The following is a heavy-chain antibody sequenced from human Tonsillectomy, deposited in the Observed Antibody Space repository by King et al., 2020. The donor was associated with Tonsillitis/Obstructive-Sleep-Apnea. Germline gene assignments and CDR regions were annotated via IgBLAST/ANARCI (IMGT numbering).Heavy chain of an antibody. D-gene: IGHD4-11*01. V-gene: IGHV3-30*04. CDR1: GFTFSSYA. Sequence: VQLVQSGGGVVQPGRSLRLSCAASGFTFSSYAMHWVRQAPGKGLEWVAVISYDGSNKYYADSVKGRFTISRDNSKNTLYLQMNSLRAEDTAVYYCARPQTTVTKRVSGNWFDPWGQGTLVTVSS. CDR3: ARPQTTVTKRVSGNWFDP. J-gene: IGHJ5*02. CDR2: ISYDGSNK.